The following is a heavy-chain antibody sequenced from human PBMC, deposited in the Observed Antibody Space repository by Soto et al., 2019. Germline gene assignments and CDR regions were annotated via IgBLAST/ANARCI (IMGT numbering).Heavy chain of an antibody. CDR1: GSPIRTTSFY. J-gene: IGHJ4*02. CDR2: HYYSGTS. CDR3: ARKESSVTMTFDS. Sequence: QVQLQASGPGLVKPSETLSLTCPVFGSPIRTTSFYWGWFRQPPGKAPGGIGRHYYSGTSDKNPTLEGRVTMSVDTSKNQLSLKLSSVTAADTAVYYCARKESSVTMTFDSWGQGTLVTVSS. D-gene: IGHD4-17*01. V-gene: IGHV4-39*01.